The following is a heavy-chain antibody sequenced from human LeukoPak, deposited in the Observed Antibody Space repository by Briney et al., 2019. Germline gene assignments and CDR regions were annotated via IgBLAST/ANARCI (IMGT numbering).Heavy chain of an antibody. Sequence: SETLSLTCTVSGGSISSYYWSWIRQPPGKGLEWIGYIYYSGSTNYNPSLKSRVTISVDTSKNQFSLKLSSVTAADTAVYYCARSKEYYYDSSGFNWFDPWGQGTLVTVSS. V-gene: IGHV4-59*01. CDR2: IYYSGST. D-gene: IGHD3-22*01. CDR3: ARSKEYYYDSSGFNWFDP. CDR1: GGSISSYY. J-gene: IGHJ5*02.